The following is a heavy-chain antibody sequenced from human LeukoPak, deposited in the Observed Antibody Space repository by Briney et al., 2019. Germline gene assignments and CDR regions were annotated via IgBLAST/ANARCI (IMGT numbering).Heavy chain of an antibody. Sequence: ASVKVSCKASGYTFTGYYMHWVRQAPGQGLEWLGWINPNSGGTNYAQKFQGRVTMTRDTSISTAYMELSRLRSDDTAVYYCARTYYDFWGGQEIFHHFDYWGQGTLVTVSS. J-gene: IGHJ4*02. CDR3: ARTYYDFWGGQEIFHHFDY. CDR1: GYTFTGYY. D-gene: IGHD3-3*01. V-gene: IGHV1-2*02. CDR2: INPNSGGT.